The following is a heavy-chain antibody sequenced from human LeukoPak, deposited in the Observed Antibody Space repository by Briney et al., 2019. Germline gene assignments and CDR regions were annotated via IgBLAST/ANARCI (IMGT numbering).Heavy chain of an antibody. CDR1: GGSISSGSYY. CDR3: ARAGLLEWLIPEVADYMDV. Sequence: SQTLSLTCSVSGGSISSGSYYRSCLRQPAGKGLEWIGRIYASGSTDYNPSLKSRVAISLDTSKNQFSLKLNSVTAADTAVYYCARAGLLEWLIPEVADYMDVWGKGTTVTVSS. V-gene: IGHV4-61*02. J-gene: IGHJ6*03. D-gene: IGHD3-3*01. CDR2: IYASGST.